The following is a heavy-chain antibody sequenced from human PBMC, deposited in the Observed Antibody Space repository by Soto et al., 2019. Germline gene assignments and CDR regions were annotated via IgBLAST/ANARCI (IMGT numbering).Heavy chain of an antibody. V-gene: IGHV4-31*03. J-gene: IGHJ5*02. Sequence: PSETLSLTCTVSGGSISSGGYYWSWIRQHPGKGLEWIGYIYYSGSTYYNPSLKSRVTISVDTSKNQFSLKLSSVTAADTAVYYCARDRRSWSYHFDPWGQGTLVTVSS. CDR2: IYYSGST. CDR3: ARDRRSWSYHFDP. D-gene: IGHD1-26*01. CDR1: GGSISSGGYY.